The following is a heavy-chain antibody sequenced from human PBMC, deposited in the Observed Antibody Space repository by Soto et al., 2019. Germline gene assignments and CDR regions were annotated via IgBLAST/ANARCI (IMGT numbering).Heavy chain of an antibody. CDR3: ARDCESKIRYFEYYYYYGMDV. Sequence: ASVKVSCKASGYTFTSYGISWVRQAPGQGLEWMGWISAYNGNTNYAQKLQGRVTMTTDTSTSTAYMELRSLRSDDTAVYYCARDCESKIRYFEYYYYYGMDVWGQGTTVTVS. CDR1: GYTFTSYG. CDR2: ISAYNGNT. V-gene: IGHV1-18*04. D-gene: IGHD3-9*01. J-gene: IGHJ6*02.